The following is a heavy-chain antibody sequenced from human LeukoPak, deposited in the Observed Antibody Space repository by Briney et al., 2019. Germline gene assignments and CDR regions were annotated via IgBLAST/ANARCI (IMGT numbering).Heavy chain of an antibody. CDR3: ASGSDSSGYYYADH. D-gene: IGHD3-22*01. V-gene: IGHV1-46*01. J-gene: IGHJ4*02. Sequence: ASVKVSCKAFGYTFTSYSMYWVRQAPGQGLEWRGLIFPSGGSTAYAQKFQGRVTMTRDTSTSTVYMELSSLRSADTAIYYCASGSDSSGYYYADHWGQGTLVTVSS. CDR1: GYTFTSYS. CDR2: IFPSGGST.